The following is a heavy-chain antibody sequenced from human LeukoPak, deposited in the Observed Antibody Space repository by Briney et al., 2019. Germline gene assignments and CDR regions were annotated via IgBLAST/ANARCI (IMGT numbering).Heavy chain of an antibody. J-gene: IGHJ4*02. CDR2: INHSGST. Sequence: SETLSFTCAVYGGSFSGYYWSWIRQPPGKGLEWIGEINHSGSTNYNPSLKSRVTISVDTSKNQFSLKLSSVTAADTAVYYCARSSIQLWTVDYWGQGTLVTVSS. CDR1: GGSFSGYY. V-gene: IGHV4-34*01. D-gene: IGHD5-18*01. CDR3: ARSSIQLWTVDY.